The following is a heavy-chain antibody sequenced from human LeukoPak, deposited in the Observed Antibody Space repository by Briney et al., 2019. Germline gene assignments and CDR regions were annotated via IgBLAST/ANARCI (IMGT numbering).Heavy chain of an antibody. Sequence: GGSLRLSCAASGFTFSSYAMSWVRQAPGKGLEWVSVISGSGGSTSYADSVKGRFTISRDNSKNTLYLQMNSLRAEDTAVYYCAKDNSAVVARGGDYWGQGTLVTVSS. CDR2: ISGSGGST. J-gene: IGHJ4*02. V-gene: IGHV3-23*01. CDR3: AKDNSAVVARGGDY. CDR1: GFTFSSYA. D-gene: IGHD2/OR15-2a*01.